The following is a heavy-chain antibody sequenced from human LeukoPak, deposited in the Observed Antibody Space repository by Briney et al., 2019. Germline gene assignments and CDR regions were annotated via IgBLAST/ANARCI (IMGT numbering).Heavy chain of an antibody. CDR3: ARDAGYYYDSSGYSITAECFQH. J-gene: IGHJ1*01. D-gene: IGHD3-22*01. V-gene: IGHV4-4*07. Sequence: SETLSLTCTVSGDFITAYYWSWIRQPAGKGLEWIGRIYTSGSTNYNPSLKSRVTISVDTSKNQFSLKLSSVTAADTAVYYCARDAGYYYDSSGYSITAECFQHWGQGTLVTVSS. CDR2: IYTSGST. CDR1: GDFITAYY.